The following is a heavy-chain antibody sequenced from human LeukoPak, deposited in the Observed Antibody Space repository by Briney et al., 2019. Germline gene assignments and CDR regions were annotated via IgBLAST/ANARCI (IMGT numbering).Heavy chain of an antibody. CDR1: GFTFSTYE. CDR2: ISGTGRSR. Sequence: PGGSLRLSCGASGFTFSTYEMNWVRQAPGKGLEWVSYISGTGRSRNYADSVKGRFTISRDNAKNSLYLQMNSLRAEDTAVYYCARWEYCSSTYCSFDYWGQGTLVTVSS. D-gene: IGHD2-2*01. J-gene: IGHJ4*02. V-gene: IGHV3-48*03. CDR3: ARWEYCSSTYCSFDY.